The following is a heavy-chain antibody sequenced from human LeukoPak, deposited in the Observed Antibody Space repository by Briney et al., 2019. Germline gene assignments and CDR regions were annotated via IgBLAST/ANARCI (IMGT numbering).Heavy chain of an antibody. Sequence: KPSETLSLTCTVSGGSISSYYWSWIRQPPGKGLEWIGYIYYSGSTNYNPSLKSRVTISVDTSKNQFSLKLSSVTAADTAVYYCARGGVVVPAAIGWFDPWGQGTLVTVSS. CDR3: ARGGVVVPAAIGWFDP. V-gene: IGHV4-59*12. J-gene: IGHJ5*02. CDR2: IYYSGST. D-gene: IGHD2-2*02. CDR1: GGSISSYY.